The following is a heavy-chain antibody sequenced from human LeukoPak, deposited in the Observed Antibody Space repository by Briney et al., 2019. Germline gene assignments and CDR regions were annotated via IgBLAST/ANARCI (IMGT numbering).Heavy chain of an antibody. Sequence: SVEVSCKASGGTFSSYAISWVRQAPGQGLEWMGGIIPIFGTANYAQKFQGRVTITTDESTSTAYMELSSLRSEDTAVYYCARGQHSYCGGDCSTYYFDYWGQGTLVTVSS. V-gene: IGHV1-69*05. CDR3: ARGQHSYCGGDCSTYYFDY. D-gene: IGHD2-21*02. CDR1: GGTFSSYA. J-gene: IGHJ4*02. CDR2: IIPIFGTA.